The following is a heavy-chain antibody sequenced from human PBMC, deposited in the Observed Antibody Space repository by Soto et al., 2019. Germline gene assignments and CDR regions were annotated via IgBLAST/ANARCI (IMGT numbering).Heavy chain of an antibody. CDR2: IMPFIDTS. J-gene: IGHJ4*02. CDR1: GGTFGSYT. Sequence: QVQLVQSGAEVKKPGSSVKVSCKASGGTFGSYTLNWVRQAPGQGLEWLGGIMPFIDTSTYAQMLQGRVTITADKSTSTVYMELSSLKSDDTAVYYCARGGYASIYRFDYWGQGTLVTVSS. D-gene: IGHD2-2*01. CDR3: ARGGYASIYRFDY. V-gene: IGHV1-69*06.